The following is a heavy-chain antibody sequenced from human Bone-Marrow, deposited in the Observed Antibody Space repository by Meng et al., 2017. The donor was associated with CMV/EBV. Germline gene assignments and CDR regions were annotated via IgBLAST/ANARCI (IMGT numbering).Heavy chain of an antibody. CDR2: INPNSGGT. J-gene: IGHJ6*01. CDR1: GYTFTGYY. CDR3: ARVCSSTSCYSVYYYGMDV. Sequence: ASVKVSCKASGYTFTGYYMHWVRQAPGQGLEWMGWINPNSGGTNYAQKFQGRVTMTRDTSISTAYMELSRLRSDDTAVYYCARVCSSTSCYSVYYYGMDVWGQGTTVTVYS. D-gene: IGHD2-2*01. V-gene: IGHV1-2*02.